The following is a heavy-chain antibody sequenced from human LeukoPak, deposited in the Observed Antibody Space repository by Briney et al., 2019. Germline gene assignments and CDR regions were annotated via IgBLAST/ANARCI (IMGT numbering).Heavy chain of an antibody. CDR1: GYTFTSYG. CDR3: ARSRRGYSSSYAFDI. J-gene: IGHJ3*02. Sequence: SVKVSCKASGYTFTSYGISWVRQAPGQGLEWMGRIIPIFGTANYAQKFQGRVTITTDESTSTAYMELSSLRSEDTAVYYCARSRRGYSSSYAFDIWGQGTMVTVSS. D-gene: IGHD6-6*01. V-gene: IGHV1-69*05. CDR2: IIPIFGTA.